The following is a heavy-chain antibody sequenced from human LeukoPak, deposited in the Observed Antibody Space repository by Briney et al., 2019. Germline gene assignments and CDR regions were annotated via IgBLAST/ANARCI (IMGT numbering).Heavy chain of an antibody. D-gene: IGHD2-8*01. V-gene: IGHV3-7*01. Sequence: GGSLRLSCAASGFTFSRYWMSWVRQAPGKGLEWVANIKQDGSEKYYVDSVKGRFIISRDNAKNSLYLQMNSLRAEDTAVYYCARGLSWFDPWGQGTLVTVSS. CDR2: IKQDGSEK. CDR1: GFTFSRYW. CDR3: ARGLSWFDP. J-gene: IGHJ5*02.